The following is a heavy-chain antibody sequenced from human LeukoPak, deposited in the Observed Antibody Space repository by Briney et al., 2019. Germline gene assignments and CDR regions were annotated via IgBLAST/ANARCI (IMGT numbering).Heavy chain of an antibody. CDR2: IYTSEST. V-gene: IGHV4-4*09. CDR1: GGSVSTYY. CDR3: ARRRTTGTTGYFDF. J-gene: IGHJ4*02. Sequence: SETLSLTCTVSGGSVSTYYWSWIRQPPGKGLEWIGYIYTSESTNYNPSLKSRVTISVDTSKNQFSLMLSSVTAADTAFYYCARRRTTGTTGYFDFWGRGILVTVSS. D-gene: IGHD1-1*01.